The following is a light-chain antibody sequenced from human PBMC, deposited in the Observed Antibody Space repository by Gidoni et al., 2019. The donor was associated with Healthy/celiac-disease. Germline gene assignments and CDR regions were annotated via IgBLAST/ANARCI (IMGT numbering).Light chain of an antibody. CDR1: QSVSSSY. V-gene: IGKV3-20*01. J-gene: IGKJ1*01. CDR3: QRYGSSPPT. CDR2: CAS. Sequence: EIVLTQSPGTLSLSPGERATLSCSASQSVSSSYLAWYQQKPGQAPRLRIYCASSRATGIPDRFSGSGSGTDFTLTISRLEPEDFAVYYCQRYGSSPPTFGQGTKVEIK.